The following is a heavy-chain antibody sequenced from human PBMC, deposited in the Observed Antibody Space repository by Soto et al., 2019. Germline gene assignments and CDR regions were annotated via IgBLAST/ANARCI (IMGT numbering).Heavy chain of an antibody. CDR1: GGSISSYY. Sequence: SETLSLTCTVSGGSISSYYWSWIRQPPGKGLEWIGYIYYSGSTNYNPSLKSRVTISVDTSKNQFSLKLSSVTAADTAVYYCASQRDYGIDPWGQGTLVTVSS. CDR3: ASQRDYGIDP. D-gene: IGHD4-17*01. CDR2: IYYSGST. J-gene: IGHJ5*02. V-gene: IGHV4-59*08.